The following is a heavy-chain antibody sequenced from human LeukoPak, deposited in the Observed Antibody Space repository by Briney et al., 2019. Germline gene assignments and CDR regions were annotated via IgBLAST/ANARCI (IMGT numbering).Heavy chain of an antibody. CDR2: IYHSGST. CDR3: ARASGGLGIPHFDY. J-gene: IGHJ4*02. D-gene: IGHD7-27*01. V-gene: IGHV4-30-2*01. Sequence: PSETLSLTCAVSGGSISSGGYSWSWIRQPPGKGLEWIGYIYHSGSTYYNPSLKSRVTISVDRSKNQFSLKLSSVTAADTAVYYCARASGGLGIPHFDYWGQGTLVTVSS. CDR1: GGSISSGGYS.